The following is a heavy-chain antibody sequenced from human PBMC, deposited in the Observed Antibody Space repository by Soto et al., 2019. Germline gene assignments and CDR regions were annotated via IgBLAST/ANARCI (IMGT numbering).Heavy chain of an antibody. CDR1: GYAFTSYG. CDR2: ISAYNGNT. CDR3: ARFFGGMKSPAEHDYGSSTGDYFDY. D-gene: IGHD3-16*01. V-gene: IGHV1-18*04. J-gene: IGHJ4*02. Sequence: VASVKVSCKASGYAFTSYGISWVRQAPGQGLEWMGWISAYNGNTNYAQKLQGRVTMTTDTSTSTAYMELRSLRSDDTAVYYCARFFGGMKSPAEHDYGSSTGDYFDYWGQGTLVTVSS.